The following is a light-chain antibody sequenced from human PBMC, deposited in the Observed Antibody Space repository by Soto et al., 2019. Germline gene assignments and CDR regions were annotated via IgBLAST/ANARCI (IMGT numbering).Light chain of an antibody. V-gene: IGLV2-18*02. CDR1: SSDVGSYNR. Sequence: LTQPPSASGSPGQSVTISCTGTSSDVGSYNRVSWYQQPPGTAPKIMIYEVSNRPSGVPDRFSGSKSGNTASLTISCLQAEDEADYYCSSYTSSSTSLYVFGTGTKVTVL. CDR2: EVS. J-gene: IGLJ1*01. CDR3: SSYTSSSTSLYV.